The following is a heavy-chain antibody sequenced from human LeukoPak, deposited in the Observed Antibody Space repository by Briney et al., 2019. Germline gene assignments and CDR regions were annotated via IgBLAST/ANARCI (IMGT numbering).Heavy chain of an antibody. CDR1: GYSISSGYY. Sequence: PSETLSLTCTVSGYSISSGYYWGWIRQPPGKGLEWIGSIYHSGSTYYNPSLKSRVTISVDTSKNQFSLKLSSVTAADTAVYYCVRDGWDIVVVPAASNAFDIWGQGTMVTVSS. D-gene: IGHD2-2*01. J-gene: IGHJ3*02. CDR3: VRDGWDIVVVPAASNAFDI. V-gene: IGHV4-38-2*02. CDR2: IYHSGST.